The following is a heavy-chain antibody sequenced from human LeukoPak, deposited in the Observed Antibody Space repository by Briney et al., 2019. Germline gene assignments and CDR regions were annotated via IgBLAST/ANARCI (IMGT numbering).Heavy chain of an antibody. CDR2: INHSGST. D-gene: IGHD6-6*01. CDR1: GGSFSGYY. CDR3: ARVTRKGSSSSWGDY. J-gene: IGHJ4*02. Sequence: SETLSLTCAVYGGSFSGYYWSWIRRPPGKGLEWIGEINHSGSTNYNPSLKSRVTISVDTSKNQFSLKLSSVTAADTAVYYCARVTRKGSSSSWGDYWGQGTLVTVSS. V-gene: IGHV4-34*01.